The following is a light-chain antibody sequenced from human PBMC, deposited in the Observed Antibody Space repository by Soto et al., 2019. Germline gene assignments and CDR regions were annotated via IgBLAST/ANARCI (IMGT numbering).Light chain of an antibody. Sequence: TQSPAAVSASVGEKIIITCRASRDVGSDVSWYQQKPGQAPKLLIYAASNLYTGVPSRFSGSRSGTEFTLTISSLQPDDFATYFCQQSQTYSPFGQGTRLAIK. J-gene: IGKJ5*01. CDR2: AAS. V-gene: IGKV1-17*01. CDR3: QQSQTYSP. CDR1: RDVGSD.